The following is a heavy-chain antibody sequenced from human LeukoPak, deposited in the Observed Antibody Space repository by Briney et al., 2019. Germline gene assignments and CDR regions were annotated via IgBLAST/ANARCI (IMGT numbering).Heavy chain of an antibody. Sequence: GASVKVSCKASGYTFTSYDINWVRQATGQGLEWMGWMNPNSGNTGYAQKFQGRVTITRNTSISTAYMELSSLRSEDTAVYYCARGPGIAVAGYYYYYYMDVWGKGTTVTVSS. CDR3: ARGPGIAVAGYYYYYYMDV. J-gene: IGHJ6*03. CDR2: MNPNSGNT. D-gene: IGHD6-19*01. CDR1: GYTFTSYD. V-gene: IGHV1-8*03.